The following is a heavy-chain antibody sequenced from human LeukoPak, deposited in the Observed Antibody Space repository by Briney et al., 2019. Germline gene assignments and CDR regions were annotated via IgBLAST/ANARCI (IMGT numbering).Heavy chain of an antibody. CDR1: GFTFSRYE. Sequence: PGGSLRLSCAASGFTFSRYEMNWVRQAPGKGLEWVSYICRSGSTIYFADSVKGRFTISRDNAKNSLYLQMRSLRAEDTAVFYCARDGTYTDYDPDFDIWGQGTLVTVSS. CDR2: ICRSGSTI. D-gene: IGHD5-12*01. CDR3: ARDGTYTDYDPDFDI. V-gene: IGHV3-48*03. J-gene: IGHJ4*02.